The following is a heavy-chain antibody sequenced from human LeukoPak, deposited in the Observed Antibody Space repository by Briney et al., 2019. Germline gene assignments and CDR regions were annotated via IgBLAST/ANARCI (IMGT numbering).Heavy chain of an antibody. J-gene: IGHJ4*02. Sequence: GGSLRLSCAASGFTFSSYAMTWVRQAPGEGLEWVSAITDTGGDTYYADSVKGRFTISRDNSKNTLFLQMNSLRAEDTAVYYCSKGSWDSWPFYFYFWGQGTLVPVSS. V-gene: IGHV3-23*01. CDR3: SKGSWDSWPFYFYF. CDR2: ITDTGGDT. D-gene: IGHD1-26*01. CDR1: GFTFSSYA.